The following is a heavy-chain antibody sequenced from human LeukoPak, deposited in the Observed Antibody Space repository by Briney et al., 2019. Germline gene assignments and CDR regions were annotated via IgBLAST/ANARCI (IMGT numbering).Heavy chain of an antibody. CDR2: INPSGGST. J-gene: IGHJ4*02. CDR1: GYTFTSYY. V-gene: IGHV1-46*01. CDR3: ARPGIVGAYFDY. Sequence: ASVKVSCKASGYTFTSYYMHWVRQAPGQGLEWMGIINPSGGSTSYAQKFQGRVTMTRDMSTSTVYMELSSLRSEDTAVYYCARPGIVGAYFDYWGQGTLVTVSS. D-gene: IGHD1-26*01.